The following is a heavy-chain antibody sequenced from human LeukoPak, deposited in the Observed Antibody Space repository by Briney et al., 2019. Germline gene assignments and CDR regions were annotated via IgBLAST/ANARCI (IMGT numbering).Heavy chain of an antibody. CDR3: TTKPHYYGSGTYTNYMDV. Sequence: PGRSLRLSCAASGFTFSNAWMSWVRQAPGRGLEWVGRIKSKPDGGTTDYAAPVKGRFTISRDDSKNTLYLQMNSLKTEDTGVYYCTTKPHYYGSGTYTNYMDVWGKGTTVTISS. D-gene: IGHD3-10*01. V-gene: IGHV3-15*01. CDR1: GFTFSNAW. J-gene: IGHJ6*03. CDR2: IKSKPDGGTT.